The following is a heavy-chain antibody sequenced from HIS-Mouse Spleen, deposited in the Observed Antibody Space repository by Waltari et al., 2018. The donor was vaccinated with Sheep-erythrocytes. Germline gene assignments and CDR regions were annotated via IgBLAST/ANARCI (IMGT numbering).Heavy chain of an antibody. CDR1: GFTFSSYA. CDR3: ALGTGVGSAFDI. CDR2: ISGSGGST. D-gene: IGHD1-26*01. V-gene: IGHV3-23*01. Sequence: EVQLLESGGGLVQPGGSLRLSCAASGFTFSSYAMSWVRQAPGKGLEWVSGISGSGGSTYYADSVKGRFTISRDNSKNTLYLQMNSLRAEDTAVYYCALGTGVGSAFDIWGQGTMVTVSS. J-gene: IGHJ3*02.